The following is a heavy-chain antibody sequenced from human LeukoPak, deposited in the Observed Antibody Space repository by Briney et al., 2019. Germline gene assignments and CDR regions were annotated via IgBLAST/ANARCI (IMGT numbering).Heavy chain of an antibody. CDR1: GFNFGPHY. CDR2: ISAGSTYT. D-gene: IGHD4-17*01. V-gene: IGHV3-11*06. Sequence: PGGSLRLSCAASGFNFGPHYMAWLPQAQGPGLAWVSSISAGSTYTHYADSVQGRVTIPRDDAQSSVFLLINNLRAEHTGFYYCAREFYGQYDSWGQRTLVTVSP. J-gene: IGHJ4*02. CDR3: AREFYGQYDS.